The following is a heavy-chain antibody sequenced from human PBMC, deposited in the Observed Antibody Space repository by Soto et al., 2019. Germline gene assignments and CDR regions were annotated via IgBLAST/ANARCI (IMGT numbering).Heavy chain of an antibody. J-gene: IGHJ3*02. V-gene: IGHV3-74*02. D-gene: IGHD3-16*01. Sequence: EVQLVESGGGLVQPGRSLRLSCAASGFTFDDYAMHWVRQAPGKGLVWVSHINGDGSSTNYADSVKGRFTISRDNAKNTLYLQMTSLRVEDTAVYFCARGGVPAALDMWGEGTMVPVSS. CDR1: GFTFDDYA. CDR2: INGDGSST. CDR3: ARGGVPAALDM.